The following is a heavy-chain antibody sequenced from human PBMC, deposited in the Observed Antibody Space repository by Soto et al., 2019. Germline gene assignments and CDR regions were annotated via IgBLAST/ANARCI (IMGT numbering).Heavy chain of an antibody. J-gene: IGHJ6*03. CDR1: GFTFSSYA. V-gene: IGHV3-23*01. CDR2: ISGSGGST. Sequence: PGGSLRLSCAASGFTFSSYAMSWVRQAPGKGLEWVSAISGSGGSTYYADSVKGRFTISRDNSKNTLYLQMNSPRAEDTAVYYCARDYDFWSGYYTDYYYYMDVWGKGTTVTVSS. D-gene: IGHD3-3*01. CDR3: ARDYDFWSGYYTDYYYYMDV.